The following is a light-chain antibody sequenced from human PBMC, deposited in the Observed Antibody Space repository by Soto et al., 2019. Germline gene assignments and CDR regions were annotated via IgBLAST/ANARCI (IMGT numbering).Light chain of an antibody. CDR1: QSIITNY. CDR3: QLYGISPH. CDR2: GSS. V-gene: IGKV3-20*01. J-gene: IGKJ5*01. Sequence: EIVLTQSPGTLSLSPGERATLSCRASQSIITNYLAWYRQKPGQAPRLLIYGSSSRSTGIPDRFSGSGSGTDFTLTISRLEPEDFAVYYCQLYGISPHFGQGTRLEIK.